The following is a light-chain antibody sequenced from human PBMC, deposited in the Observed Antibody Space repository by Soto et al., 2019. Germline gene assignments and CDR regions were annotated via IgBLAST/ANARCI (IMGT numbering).Light chain of an antibody. CDR2: ASF. CDR1: QSIATF. V-gene: IGKV1-39*01. J-gene: IGKJ2*01. Sequence: DIQMTQSPSSLSVSVRDRVTITCRASQSIATFSHWYQQKPGKAPKLLIYASFNLQSGVPSRFSGSGSGTDFTLTISSLQPEDFATYYCQQSYNIPYTFGQGTKLEIK. CDR3: QQSYNIPYT.